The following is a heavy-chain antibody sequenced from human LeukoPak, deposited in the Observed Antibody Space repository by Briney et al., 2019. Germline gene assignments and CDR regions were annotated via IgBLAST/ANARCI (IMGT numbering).Heavy chain of an antibody. V-gene: IGHV3-30*18. Sequence: GRYLRLSCAASGFTFSSYGMHWVRQAPGKGLEWVAVISYDGSNKYYADSVKGRFTISRDNSKNTLHLQMNSLRAEDTAVYYCAKDRMVRGALDYWGQGTLVTVSS. D-gene: IGHD3-10*01. CDR1: GFTFSSYG. J-gene: IGHJ4*02. CDR3: AKDRMVRGALDY. CDR2: ISYDGSNK.